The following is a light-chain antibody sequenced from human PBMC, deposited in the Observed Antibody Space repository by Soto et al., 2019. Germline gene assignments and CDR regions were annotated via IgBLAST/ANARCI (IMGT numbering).Light chain of an antibody. Sequence: EIVMTQSPVTLSVSPGERATLSCRASQTVTTDLAWYQQKPGQAPRPVIHGASTRATDFPARFSGSGSGTEFTLTISSLQSEDIAVYYCHQYYTWPRTFGQGTKVEIK. CDR2: GAS. V-gene: IGKV3-15*01. J-gene: IGKJ1*01. CDR1: QTVTTD. CDR3: HQYYTWPRT.